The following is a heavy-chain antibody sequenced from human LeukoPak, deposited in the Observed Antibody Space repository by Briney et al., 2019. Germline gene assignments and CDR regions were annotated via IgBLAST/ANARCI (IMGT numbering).Heavy chain of an antibody. V-gene: IGHV1-69*13. J-gene: IGHJ4*02. CDR1: GGTFSSYA. Sequence: GASVKASCKASGGTFSSYAISWVRQAPGQGLEWMGGIIPIFGTANYAQKFQGRVTITADESTSTAYMELSSLRSEDTAVYYCAREKDYYDSSAHDYWGQGTLVTVSS. CDR3: AREKDYYDSSAHDY. CDR2: IIPIFGTA. D-gene: IGHD3-22*01.